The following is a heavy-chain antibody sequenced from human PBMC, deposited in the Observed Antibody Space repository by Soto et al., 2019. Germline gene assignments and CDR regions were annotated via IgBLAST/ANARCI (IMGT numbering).Heavy chain of an antibody. CDR2: ISAYNGKT. J-gene: IGHJ5*02. CDR3: ARDLIAVAVRVKAKYNWFDP. Sequence: ASVKVSCKASGYTFTSYGISWVRQAPGQGLEWMGWISAYNGKTNYAQKLQGRVTMTTDTSTSTAYMELRSLRSDDTAVYYCARDLIAVAVRVKAKYNWFDPWGQGTLVTVS. CDR1: GYTFTSYG. D-gene: IGHD6-19*01. V-gene: IGHV1-18*01.